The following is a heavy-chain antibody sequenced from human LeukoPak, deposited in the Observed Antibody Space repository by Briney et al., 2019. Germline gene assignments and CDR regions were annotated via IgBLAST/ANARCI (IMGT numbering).Heavy chain of an antibody. D-gene: IGHD1-26*01. CDR1: GFTFSSYA. V-gene: IGHV3-23*01. CDR2: ISGSGGST. CDR3: VGEVGSRQMNS. J-gene: IGHJ5*02. Sequence: GGSLRLSCAASGFTFSSYAMSWVRQAPGKGLEWVSAISGSGGSTYYADSVKGRFPISRDNSKDILYLQMNSHRVDDSATYYCVGEVGSRQMNSWGQGTLVTVSS.